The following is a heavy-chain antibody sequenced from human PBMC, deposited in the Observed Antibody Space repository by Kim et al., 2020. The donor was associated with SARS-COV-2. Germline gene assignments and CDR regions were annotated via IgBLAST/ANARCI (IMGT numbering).Heavy chain of an antibody. V-gene: IGHV4-59*13. CDR2: IYYSGST. CDR3: ARDSSELLWFGESAFDI. CDR1: GGSISSYY. D-gene: IGHD3-10*01. J-gene: IGHJ3*02. Sequence: SETLSLTCTVSGGSISSYYWSWIRQPSGKGLEWIGYIYYSGSTNYNPSLKSRVTISVDTSKNQFSLKLSSVTAADTAVYYCARDSSELLWFGESAFDIWGQGTMVTVSS.